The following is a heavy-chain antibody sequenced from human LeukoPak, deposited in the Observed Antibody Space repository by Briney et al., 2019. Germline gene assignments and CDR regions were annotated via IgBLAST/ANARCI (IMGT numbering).Heavy chain of an antibody. D-gene: IGHD2-15*01. CDR1: GYTFTSYA. CDR3: ATKAATFPRADYYGMDV. CDR2: INAGNGNT. J-gene: IGHJ6*02. Sequence: ASVNVSCKASGYTFTSYAMHWVRQAPGQRLEWMGWINAGNGNTKYSQKFQGRVTIARDTSASTAYMELSSLRSEDTAVYYCATKAATFPRADYYGMDVWGQGTTVTVSS. V-gene: IGHV1-3*01.